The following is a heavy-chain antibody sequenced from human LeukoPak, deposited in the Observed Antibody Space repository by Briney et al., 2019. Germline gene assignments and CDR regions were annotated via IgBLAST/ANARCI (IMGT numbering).Heavy chain of an antibody. D-gene: IGHD2-15*01. CDR1: GGSISSYY. Sequence: SETLPLTCTVSGGSISSYYWSWIRQPPGKGLEWIGYIYYSGSTNYNPSLKSRVTISVDTSKSQFSLKLSSVTAADTAVYYCAREVGYCSGGSCYSYFDYWGQGTLVTVSS. J-gene: IGHJ4*02. CDR3: AREVGYCSGGSCYSYFDY. CDR2: IYYSGST. V-gene: IGHV4-59*12.